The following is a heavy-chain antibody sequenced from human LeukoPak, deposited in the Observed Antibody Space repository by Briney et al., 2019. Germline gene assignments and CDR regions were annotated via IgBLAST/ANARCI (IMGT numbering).Heavy chain of an antibody. CDR2: ISSSSSYI. V-gene: IGHV3-21*01. J-gene: IGHJ4*02. CDR3: ARDYEIY. Sequence: GGSLRLSCAASGFTFSSYSMNWVRQAPGKGLEWVSSISSSSSYIYYGDSVKGRFTISRDNAKDSLYLQMNSMRAEDTAVYYCARDYEIYWGQGTLVTVSS. D-gene: IGHD5-12*01. CDR1: GFTFSSYS.